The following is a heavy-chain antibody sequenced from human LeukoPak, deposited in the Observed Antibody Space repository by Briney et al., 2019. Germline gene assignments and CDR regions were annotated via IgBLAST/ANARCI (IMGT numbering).Heavy chain of an antibody. Sequence: GGSLRLSCAASGFTFSSYSMNWARQAPGKGLEWVSYISSSSSSMYYADSVKGRFTISRDTAKNSLYLQMNSLRDEDTAVYYCVRGYCGSTSCAFDYWGQGTLVTVSS. V-gene: IGHV3-48*02. CDR2: ISSSSSSM. CDR3: VRGYCGSTSCAFDY. D-gene: IGHD2-2*01. J-gene: IGHJ4*02. CDR1: GFTFSSYS.